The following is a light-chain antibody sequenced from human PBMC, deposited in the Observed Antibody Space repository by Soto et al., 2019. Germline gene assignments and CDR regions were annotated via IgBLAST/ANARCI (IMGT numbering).Light chain of an antibody. V-gene: IGKV1-39*01. CDR3: QQTNHVPYT. CDR1: QNINTY. Sequence: DVQMTQSPSSLSASVGDRVTITCRASQNINTYFNWYQQKPGKAPKLLICAAYTLQNGVPSRLSGSGSGTYLTLTISSLHPEDCATYHCQQTNHVPYTFGQGTKQE. CDR2: AAY. J-gene: IGKJ2*01.